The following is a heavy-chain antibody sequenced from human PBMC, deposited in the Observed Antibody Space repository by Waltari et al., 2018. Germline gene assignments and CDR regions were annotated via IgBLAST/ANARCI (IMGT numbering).Heavy chain of an antibody. J-gene: IGHJ4*02. CDR1: EFTFSTYW. CDR2: INYDGSVK. Sequence: ETQVVESGGGLVQHGGSLRLSCAVSEFTFSTYWMTWVRHAPGRGLEWVGNINYDGSVKNYLDSVKCRFTISRDNASNSLYLQMNSLRAEDTAVYYCVTYRWLGYWGQGTLVTVSS. CDR3: VTYRWLGY. V-gene: IGHV3-7*03. D-gene: IGHD3-10*01.